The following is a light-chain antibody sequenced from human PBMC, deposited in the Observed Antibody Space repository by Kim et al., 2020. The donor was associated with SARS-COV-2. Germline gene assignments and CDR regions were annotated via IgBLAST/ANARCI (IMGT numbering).Light chain of an antibody. CDR3: QQYGTSPYT. V-gene: IGKV3-20*01. J-gene: IGKJ2*01. CDR1: QSVSASY. CDR2: GAS. Sequence: PGEKATLSCRASQSVSASYLAWYQQKPGQAPRLLIYGASSRATGIPDRFSGSGSGTDFTLTISRLEPEDFAVYYCQQYGTSPYTFGQGTKLEI.